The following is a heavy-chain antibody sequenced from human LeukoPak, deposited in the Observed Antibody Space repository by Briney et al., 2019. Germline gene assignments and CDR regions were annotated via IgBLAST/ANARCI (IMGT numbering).Heavy chain of an antibody. J-gene: IGHJ3*02. D-gene: IGHD6-13*01. CDR1: GFTFSTYG. V-gene: IGHV3-30*02. Sequence: GGSLRLSCAASGFTFSTYGMHWVRQAPGKGLEWVAFMRYDGSNKNYADSVKGRFTISRDNSKNTLYLQMNSLRAEDTAVYYCARDRVAAAGLDAFDIWGQGTMVTVSS. CDR2: MRYDGSNK. CDR3: ARDRVAAAGLDAFDI.